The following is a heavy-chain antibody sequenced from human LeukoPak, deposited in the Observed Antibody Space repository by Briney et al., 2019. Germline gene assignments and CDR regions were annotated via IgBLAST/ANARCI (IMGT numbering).Heavy chain of an antibody. CDR2: IYYSGST. Sequence: SETLSLTCTVSGGSISSGDYYWSWIRQPPGKGLEWIGYIYYSGSTYYNPSLKSRVTISVDTSKNQFSLELSSVTAADTAVYYCARVASEIDRDNNWFDPWGQGTLVTVSS. CDR3: ARVASEIDRDNNWFDP. J-gene: IGHJ5*02. D-gene: IGHD1-14*01. CDR1: GGSISSGDYY. V-gene: IGHV4-30-4*01.